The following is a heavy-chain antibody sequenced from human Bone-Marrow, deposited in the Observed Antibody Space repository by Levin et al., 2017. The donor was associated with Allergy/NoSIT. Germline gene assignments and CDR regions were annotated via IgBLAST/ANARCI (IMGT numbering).Heavy chain of an antibody. Sequence: SQTLSLTCAISGDSVSRNNNVAWHWIRQSPSRGLEWLGRTYYRSKWYNDYAVDVKSRITINPETSKNQFSLQLNSVTPDDTAEYYCAWGRNYGFDIWGKGIVVTVSS. V-gene: IGHV6-1*01. J-gene: IGHJ3*02. CDR3: AWGRNYGFDI. CDR1: GDSVSRNNNVA. D-gene: IGHD3-16*01. CDR2: TYYRSKWYN.